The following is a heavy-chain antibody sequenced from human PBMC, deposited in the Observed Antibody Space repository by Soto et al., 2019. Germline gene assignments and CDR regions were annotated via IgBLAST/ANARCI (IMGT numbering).Heavy chain of an antibody. CDR1: GFTFNSYA. CDR3: VRKYPGTRPFDY. CDR2: IGTDGNT. V-gene: IGHV3-23*01. Sequence: GGSLRLSCAASGFTFNSYAMNWFRQAPGKGLAWVSAIGTDGNTYYANSVKGRFTISRDNSRTTLYLQMNSLRVEDTALYYCVRKYPGTRPFDYWGQGTLVTVSS. D-gene: IGHD2-2*01. J-gene: IGHJ4*01.